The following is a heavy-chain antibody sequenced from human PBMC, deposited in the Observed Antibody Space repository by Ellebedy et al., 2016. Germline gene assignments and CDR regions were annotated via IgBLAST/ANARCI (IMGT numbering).Heavy chain of an antibody. CDR1: GFRFSFSKYD. D-gene: IGHD2-8*01. CDR2: TSNDGSQT. J-gene: IGHJ5*02. V-gene: IGHV3-30*03. CDR3: ARVRYCTKGVCENYHFFDP. Sequence: GGSLRLSCAASGFRFSFSKYDMYWVRQGPGKGLEWVAVTSNDGSQTYYADSVEGRFTISRDNSNNTLYLEMDSLRPEDTAVYYCARVRYCTKGVCENYHFFDPWGQGSLVTVSS.